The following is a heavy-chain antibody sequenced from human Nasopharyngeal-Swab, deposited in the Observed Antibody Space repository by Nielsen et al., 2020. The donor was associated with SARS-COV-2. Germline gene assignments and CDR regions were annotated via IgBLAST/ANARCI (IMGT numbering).Heavy chain of an antibody. CDR3: AKDSVYY. Sequence: WIRQPPGKGLEWVAVISYDGSNKYYADSVKGRFTTSRDNSKNTLYLQMNSLRAEDTAVYYCAKDSVYYWGQGTLVTVSS. CDR2: ISYDGSNK. V-gene: IGHV3-30*18. J-gene: IGHJ4*02.